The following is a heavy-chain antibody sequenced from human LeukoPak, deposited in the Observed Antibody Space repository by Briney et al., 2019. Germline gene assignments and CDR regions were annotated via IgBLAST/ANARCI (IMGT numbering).Heavy chain of an antibody. CDR2: ISYDGSNK. CDR1: GFTFSSYA. CDR3: ARGVGPHYYYGMDV. V-gene: IGHV3-30-3*01. D-gene: IGHD1-26*01. J-gene: IGHJ6*02. Sequence: GRSLRLSCAASGFTFSSYAMHWVRQAPGKGLEWAAVISYDGSNKYYADSVKGRFTISRDNSKNTLYLQMNSLRAEDTAVYYCARGVGPHYYYGMDVWGQGTTVTVSS.